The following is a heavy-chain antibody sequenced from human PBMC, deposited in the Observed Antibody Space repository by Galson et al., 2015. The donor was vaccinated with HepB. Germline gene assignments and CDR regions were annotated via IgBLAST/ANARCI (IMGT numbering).Heavy chain of an antibody. D-gene: IGHD2-15*01. CDR2: IWYDGSNK. CDR1: GFTFSSYG. V-gene: IGHV3-33*06. J-gene: IGHJ6*03. Sequence: SLRLSCAASGFTFSSYGMHWVRQAPGKGLEWVAVIWYDGSNKYYADSVKGRFTISRDNSKNTLYPQMNSLRAEDTAVYYCAKETVVVAATLFYYYYYMDVWGKGTTVTVSS. CDR3: AKETVVVAATLFYYYYYMDV.